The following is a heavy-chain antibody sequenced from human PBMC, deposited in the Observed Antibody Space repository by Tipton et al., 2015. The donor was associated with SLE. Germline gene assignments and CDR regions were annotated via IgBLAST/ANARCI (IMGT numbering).Heavy chain of an antibody. V-gene: IGHV4-34*01. Sequence: TLSLTCAVYGGSFSGFYWNWIRQPPGKGLEWIGEIDHSGSTNYNPSLKSRVTISVDTSKNQFSLKLSSVTAADTAVYYCARDSGLGSSLDFDYWGQGTLVTVSS. CDR1: GGSFSGFY. CDR2: IDHSGST. J-gene: IGHJ4*02. D-gene: IGHD6-6*01. CDR3: ARDSGLGSSLDFDY.